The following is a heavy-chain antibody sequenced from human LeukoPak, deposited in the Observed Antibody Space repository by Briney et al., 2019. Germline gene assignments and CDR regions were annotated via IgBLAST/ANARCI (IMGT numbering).Heavy chain of an antibody. V-gene: IGHV3-30*18. CDR3: AKDLRFRAVAGTEPFDY. Sequence: PGGSLRLSCAASGFTFSSYGMHWVRQAPGKGLEWVAVISYDGSNKYYADSVKGRFTISRDNSKNTLYLQMNSLRAEDTAVYYCAKDLRFRAVAGTEPFDYWGQGTLVTASS. CDR2: ISYDGSNK. CDR1: GFTFSSYG. J-gene: IGHJ4*02. D-gene: IGHD6-19*01.